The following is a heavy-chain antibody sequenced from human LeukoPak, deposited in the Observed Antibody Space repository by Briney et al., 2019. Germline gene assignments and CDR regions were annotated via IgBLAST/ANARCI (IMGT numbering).Heavy chain of an antibody. CDR3: ARVGIAARPDY. Sequence: SETLSLTCAVYGGSFSGYYWSWIRQPPGKGLEWIGEINHSGSTNYNPSLKSRVTISVDTSKDQFSLKLSSVTAADTAVYYCARVGIAARPDYWGQGTLVTVSS. V-gene: IGHV4-34*01. J-gene: IGHJ4*02. D-gene: IGHD6-6*01. CDR1: GGSFSGYY. CDR2: INHSGST.